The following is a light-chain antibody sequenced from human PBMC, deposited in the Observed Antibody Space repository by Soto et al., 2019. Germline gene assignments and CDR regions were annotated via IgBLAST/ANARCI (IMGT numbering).Light chain of an antibody. Sequence: PGERATLSCWASESVSSSYLAWYQQRPGQAPRLLIYGASSRATGIPDRFSGSGSGTDFTLTISRLEPEDFAMYYCQQFSSYPLTFGGGTKV. CDR3: QQFSSYPLT. CDR2: GAS. J-gene: IGKJ4*01. CDR1: ESVSSSY. V-gene: IGKV3-20*01.